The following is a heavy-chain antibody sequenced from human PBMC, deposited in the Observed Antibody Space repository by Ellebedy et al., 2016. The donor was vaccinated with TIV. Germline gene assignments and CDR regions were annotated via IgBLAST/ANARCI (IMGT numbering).Heavy chain of an antibody. V-gene: IGHV6-1*01. J-gene: IGHJ6*02. CDR2: TYYRSKWNN. CDR1: RDRVSTDIG. D-gene: IGHD3-10*01. CDR3: ARGWFGSGMGV. Sequence: SETLSLTCVISRDRVSTDIGWNWIRQSPSRGLEWLGRTYYRSKWNNDYAVSLKSRITINPDTSKNLFSLQLNSVTPEDTAVYYCARGWFGSGMGVWGQGTTVTVSS.